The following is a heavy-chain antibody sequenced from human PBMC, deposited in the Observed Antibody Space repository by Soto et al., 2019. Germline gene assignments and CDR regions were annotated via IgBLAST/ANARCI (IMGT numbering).Heavy chain of an antibody. D-gene: IGHD6-19*01. J-gene: IGHJ6*02. CDR2: IIPIFGTA. V-gene: IGHV1-69*13. CDR1: GGTFSSYA. Sequence: ASVKVSCKASGGTFSSYAISWVRQAPGQGLEWMGGIIPIFGTANYAQKFQGRVTITADESTSTAYMELSSLRSEDTAVYYCAREGAVAAHYGMDVWGQGTTVTVSS. CDR3: AREGAVAAHYGMDV.